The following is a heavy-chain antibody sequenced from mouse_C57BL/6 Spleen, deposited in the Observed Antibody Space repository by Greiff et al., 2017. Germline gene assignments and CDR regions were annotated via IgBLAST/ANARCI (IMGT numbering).Heavy chain of an antibody. CDR2: IHPSDSDT. V-gene: IGHV1-74*01. CDR3: VIAEAYDGYYEAY. Sequence: QVQLQQPGAELVKPGASVKVSCKASGYTFTSYWMHWVKQRPGQGLEWIGRIHPSDSDTNYNQKFKGKATLTVDKSSSTAYMQLRRLTSEDSAVYYCVIAEAYDGYYEAYWGQGTLVTVCA. CDR1: GYTFTSYW. J-gene: IGHJ3*01. D-gene: IGHD2-3*01.